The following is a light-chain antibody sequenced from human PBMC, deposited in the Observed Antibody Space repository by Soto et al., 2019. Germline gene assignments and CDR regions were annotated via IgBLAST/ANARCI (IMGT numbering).Light chain of an antibody. Sequence: EVVLTQSPATLSLSPGERAALSCRASQSVSSNLAWYQQKPGQTPRLLIYGASTRATGVPPRFSGSRSGTEFTLTISSLPSEDFAVYYCQQYYNWPPYTFGQGTKLDFK. V-gene: IGKV3-15*01. CDR3: QQYYNWPPYT. CDR1: QSVSSN. CDR2: GAS. J-gene: IGKJ2*01.